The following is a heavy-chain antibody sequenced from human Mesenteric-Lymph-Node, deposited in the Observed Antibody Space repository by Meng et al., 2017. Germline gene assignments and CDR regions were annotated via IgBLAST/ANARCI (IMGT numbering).Heavy chain of an antibody. Sequence: QVQLQESGPGLVKPSETLSLTCTVSGDSLNSYYWSWIRQPPGKGLEWIGYIYYRGSTSYSPSLKSRVTISIDTSKNQFSLNLSSVTAADTAVYYCARVGQWLPIDYWGQGTLVTVSS. J-gene: IGHJ4*02. V-gene: IGHV4-59*12. D-gene: IGHD6-19*01. CDR1: GDSLNSYY. CDR2: IYYRGST. CDR3: ARVGQWLPIDY.